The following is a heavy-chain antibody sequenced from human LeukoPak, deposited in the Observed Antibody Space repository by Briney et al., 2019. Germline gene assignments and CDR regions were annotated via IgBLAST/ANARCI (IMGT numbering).Heavy chain of an antibody. V-gene: IGHV4-4*07. CDR3: ARGTYYYDSSGSGWFDP. J-gene: IGHJ5*02. Sequence: PSETLSLTCTVSGGSISSYYWSWIRQPAGKGLEWIGRIYTSGSTNYNPSLKSRVTMSVDTSKNQFSLKLSSLTAADAAVYYCARGTYYYDSSGSGWFDPWGQGTLVTVSS. D-gene: IGHD3-22*01. CDR1: GGSISSYY. CDR2: IYTSGST.